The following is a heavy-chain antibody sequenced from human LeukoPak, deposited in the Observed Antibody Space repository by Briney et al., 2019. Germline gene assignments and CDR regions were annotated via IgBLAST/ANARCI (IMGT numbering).Heavy chain of an antibody. J-gene: IGHJ4*02. Sequence: GRSLRLSCAASGFTFSSYGMHWVRQAPGKGLEWVAVIWYDGGNKYYADSVKGRFTISRDNSKNTLYLQMNSLRAEDTAVYYCARGLIYYDSSGYYALGYWGQGTLVTVSS. D-gene: IGHD3-22*01. CDR3: ARGLIYYDSSGYYALGY. CDR1: GFTFSSYG. CDR2: IWYDGGNK. V-gene: IGHV3-33*01.